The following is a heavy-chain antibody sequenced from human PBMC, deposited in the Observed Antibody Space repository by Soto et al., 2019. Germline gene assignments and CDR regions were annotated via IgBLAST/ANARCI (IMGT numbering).Heavy chain of an antibody. V-gene: IGHV4-4*07. J-gene: IGHJ5*02. CDR2: IYTSGST. CDR1: GGSISSYY. CDR3: ARGQRFSDWFDP. D-gene: IGHD3-3*01. Sequence: SETLSLTCTVSGGSISSYYWSWIRQPAGKGLEWIGRIYTSGSTNYNPSLKSRVTMSLDTSNNQFSLRLTSVTAADTAVYYCARGQRFSDWFDPWGQGTLVTVSS.